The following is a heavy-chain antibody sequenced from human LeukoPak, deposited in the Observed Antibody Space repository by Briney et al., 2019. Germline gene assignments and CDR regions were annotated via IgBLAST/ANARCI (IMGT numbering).Heavy chain of an antibody. CDR2: INWNGGST. J-gene: IGHJ6*03. D-gene: IGHD3-3*01. CDR1: GFTFSSYW. CDR3: ARDIWSGYYGMDV. V-gene: IGHV3-20*01. Sequence: GGSLRLSCAASGFTFSSYWMSWVRQAPGKGLEWVSGINWNGGSTGYADSVKGRFTISRDNAKNSLYLQMNSLRAEDTALYHCARDIWSGYYGMDVWGKGTTVTVSS.